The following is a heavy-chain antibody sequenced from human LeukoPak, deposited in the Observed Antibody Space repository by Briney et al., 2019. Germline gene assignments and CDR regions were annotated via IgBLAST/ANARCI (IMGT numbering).Heavy chain of an antibody. CDR2: IKRKSDGGTT. CDR1: GFTFTNAW. Sequence: PGGSLRLSCAASGFTFTNAWMIWVRQAPGEGLEWIGLIKRKSDGGTTDYAAPVQGRFTISRDDSKDTLYLQMNSLKIEDTAVYYCTTRRRRDGLTGDGYWGQGTLVTVS. D-gene: IGHD5-24*01. J-gene: IGHJ4*02. CDR3: TTRRRRDGLTGDGY. V-gene: IGHV3-15*01.